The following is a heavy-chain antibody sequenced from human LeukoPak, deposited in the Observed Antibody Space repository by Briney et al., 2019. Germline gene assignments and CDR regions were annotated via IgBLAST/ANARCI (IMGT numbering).Heavy chain of an antibody. V-gene: IGHV3-74*01. CDR1: GFTFSSYW. CDR3: ARSNQADDY. CDR2: INPGGSST. D-gene: IGHD1-14*01. J-gene: IGHJ4*02. Sequence: GGSLRLSCTASGFTFSSYWMHWVRQVPGKGLVWVSRINPGGSSTAYADSVKGRFTISRDNAKNTLYLQMDSLRAEDTAIYYCARSNQADDYWGQGTLVTVSS.